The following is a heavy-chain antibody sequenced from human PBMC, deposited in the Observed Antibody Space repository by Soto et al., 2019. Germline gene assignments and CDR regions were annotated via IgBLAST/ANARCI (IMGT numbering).Heavy chain of an antibody. J-gene: IGHJ6*02. Sequence: PSETLSLTCAVYGGSFSGYYWSWIRQPPGKGLEWIGEINHSGSTNYNPSLKSRVTISVDTSKNQFSLKLSSVTAADTAVYYCARVKGLWFGLYYYYYRMDVWGQGTTVTVSS. CDR3: ARVKGLWFGLYYYYYRMDV. CDR1: GGSFSGYY. CDR2: INHSGST. D-gene: IGHD3-10*01. V-gene: IGHV4-34*01.